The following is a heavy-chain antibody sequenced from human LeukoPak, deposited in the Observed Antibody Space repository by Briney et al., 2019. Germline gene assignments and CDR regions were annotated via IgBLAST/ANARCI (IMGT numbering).Heavy chain of an antibody. CDR3: VRHLSDITSCPNY. Sequence: GESLKISCKGSGYSFTSYWIGWVRQMPGKGLEWMGIIYPGDSATRYSPSFQGQVTISADKSISTAYLQWSSLKASDTAMYYCVRHLSDITSCPNYWGPGTLVTVAS. CDR2: IYPGDSAT. CDR1: GYSFTSYW. D-gene: IGHD2-2*01. J-gene: IGHJ4*02. V-gene: IGHV5-51*01.